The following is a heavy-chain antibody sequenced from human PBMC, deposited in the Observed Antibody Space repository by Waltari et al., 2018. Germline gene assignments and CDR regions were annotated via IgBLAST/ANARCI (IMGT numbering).Heavy chain of an antibody. CDR3: ARDLLTPSVSYFGMDL. V-gene: IGHV3-74*01. J-gene: IGHJ6*02. CDR1: GFTFSSYW. CDR2: IDNDGRTA. Sequence: EVQVVESGGGLVQPGGSLRLPCEASGFTFSSYWMHWVRQAPGKGLVWVSRIDNDGRTAKYADSVRGRFTVSRDNARNTLYLQMNSLRAEDTAVYYCARDLLTPSVSYFGMDLWGQGTTVTVSS. D-gene: IGHD4-4*01.